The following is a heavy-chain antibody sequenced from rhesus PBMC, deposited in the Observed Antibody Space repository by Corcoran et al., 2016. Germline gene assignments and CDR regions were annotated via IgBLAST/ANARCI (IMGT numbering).Heavy chain of an antibody. CDR3: AKDPGLYGSHFDY. CDR1: GFTFSSYW. CDR2: INSGGGST. D-gene: IGHD4-29*01. J-gene: IGHJ4*01. Sequence: EVQLVESGGGLAKPGGSLRLSCAASGFTFSSYWMNWVRQAPGKGLEWVSAINSGGGSTYSADSVKGRFTISRDNSKNTLSLQMNSLRAEDTAVYYCAKDPGLYGSHFDYWGQGVLVTVSS. V-gene: IGHV3S25*01.